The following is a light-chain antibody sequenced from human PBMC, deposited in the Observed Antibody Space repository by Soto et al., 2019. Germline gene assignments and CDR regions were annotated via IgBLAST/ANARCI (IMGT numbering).Light chain of an antibody. Sequence: DIQLTQTPSTLSSSIGDRFTIXXRASQSLSGWLAWYQQTPGKAPKXVISDAFRLESGVPSRLRGSASGTEFSLTISSLQPGDSATYYCQQYATYPWTFGRGTKVDI. CDR3: QQYATYPWT. V-gene: IGKV1-5*01. CDR1: QSLSGW. J-gene: IGKJ1*01. CDR2: DAF.